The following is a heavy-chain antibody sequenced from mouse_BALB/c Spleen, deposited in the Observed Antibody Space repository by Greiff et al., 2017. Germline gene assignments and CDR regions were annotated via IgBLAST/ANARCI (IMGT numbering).Heavy chain of an antibody. Sequence: EVKVVESGGGLVQPGGSLKLSCAASGFTFSSYGMSWVRQTPDKRLELVATINSNGGSTYYPDSVKGRFTISRDNAKNTLYLQMSSLKSEDTAMYYCARECARSLMAMDYWGQGTSVPVSS. V-gene: IGHV5-6-3*01. J-gene: IGHJ4*01. CDR3: ARECARSLMAMDY. CDR2: INSNGGST. CDR1: GFTFSSYG.